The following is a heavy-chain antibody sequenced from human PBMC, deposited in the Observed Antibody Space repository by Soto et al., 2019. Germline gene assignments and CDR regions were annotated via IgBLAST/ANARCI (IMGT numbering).Heavy chain of an antibody. J-gene: IGHJ5*02. V-gene: IGHV3-23*01. CDR2: ISGSGGST. D-gene: IGHD3-3*01. Sequence: GGSLRLSCAASGFTFSSYAMSWVRQAPGKGLEWVSAISGSGGSTYYADSVKGRFTISRDNSKNTLYLQMNSLRAEDTAVYYCAKDRRGGDFWSGYYDPTNWFDPWGQGTLVTVSS. CDR3: AKDRRGGDFWSGYYDPTNWFDP. CDR1: GFTFSSYA.